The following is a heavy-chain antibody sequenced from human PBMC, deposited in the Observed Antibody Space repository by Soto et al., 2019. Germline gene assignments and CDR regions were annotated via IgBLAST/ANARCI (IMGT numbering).Heavy chain of an antibody. CDR1: GFTFSSHS. CDR2: ISSSSTYI. CDR3: ASHPRDSSGYWYYFDY. D-gene: IGHD3-22*01. Sequence: EVQLVESGGGLVKPGGSLRLSCAASGFTFSSHSMNWVRQAPGKGLEWVSSISSSSTYIYYADSVKGRFTISRDNAKNSRYLQMNSLRDEDTAVYYCASHPRDSSGYWYYFDYWGQGTLVTVSS. V-gene: IGHV3-21*01. J-gene: IGHJ4*02.